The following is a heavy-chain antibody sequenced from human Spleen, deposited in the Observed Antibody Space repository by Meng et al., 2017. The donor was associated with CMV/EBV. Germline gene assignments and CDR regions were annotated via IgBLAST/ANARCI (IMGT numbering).Heavy chain of an antibody. CDR2: IIPIFGTA. CDR1: GGTFSSYA. J-gene: IGHJ6*02. CDR3: ARTYSLIPYYYYYGMDV. V-gene: IGHV1-69*05. Sequence: SVKVSCKASGGTFSSYAISWVRQAPGQGLEWMGGIIPIFGTANYAQKIQGRVTITTDESTSTAYMELSSLRSEDTAVYYCARTYSLIPYYYYYGMDVWGQGTTVTVSS. D-gene: IGHD6-13*01.